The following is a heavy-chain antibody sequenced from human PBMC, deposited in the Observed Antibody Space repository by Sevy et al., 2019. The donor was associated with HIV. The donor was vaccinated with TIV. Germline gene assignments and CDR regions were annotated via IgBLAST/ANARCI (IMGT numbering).Heavy chain of an antibody. CDR2: IYYSGST. V-gene: IGHV4-59*13. CDR3: ARGLLDGDYYYYYGMDV. CDR1: GGSISSYY. J-gene: IGHJ6*02. D-gene: IGHD4-17*01. Sequence: SETLSLTCTVSGGSISSYYWSWIRQPPGKGLEWIGYIYYSGSTNYNPSLKSRVTISVDTSKNQFSLKLSSVTAADTAVYYCARGLLDGDYYYYYGMDVWGQGTTVTVSS.